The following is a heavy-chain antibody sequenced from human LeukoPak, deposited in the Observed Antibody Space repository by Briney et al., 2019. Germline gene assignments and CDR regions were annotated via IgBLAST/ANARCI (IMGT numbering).Heavy chain of an antibody. V-gene: IGHV4-59*01. CDR3: ARGRSNYYGMDV. Sequence: SETLSLTCSVSDGSINGYYWNWIRRPPGKGLEWIGYIYYNGNTNYSPSLKSRVTMSVDTSKNLFSLKVSSVTAADTAVYYCARGRSNYYGMDVWGQGTTVTVSS. D-gene: IGHD1-26*01. J-gene: IGHJ6*02. CDR1: DGSINGYY. CDR2: IYYNGNT.